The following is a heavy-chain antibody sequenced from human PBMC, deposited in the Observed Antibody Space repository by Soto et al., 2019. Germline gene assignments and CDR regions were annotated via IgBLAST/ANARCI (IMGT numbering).Heavy chain of an antibody. Sequence: GGSLRISCAASGFTFRIYGMHWVRKDPGKGLEWVAVISYDGSNKYYADSVKGRFTISRDNSKNTLYLQMNSLRAEDTAVYYCAKDLGDYDFWSGYYYYGMDVWGQGTTVTVSS. CDR2: ISYDGSNK. J-gene: IGHJ6*02. D-gene: IGHD3-3*01. CDR3: AKDLGDYDFWSGYYYYGMDV. CDR1: GFTFRIYG. V-gene: IGHV3-30*18.